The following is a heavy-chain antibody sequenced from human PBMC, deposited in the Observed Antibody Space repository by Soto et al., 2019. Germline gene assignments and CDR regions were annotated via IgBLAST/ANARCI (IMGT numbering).Heavy chain of an antibody. V-gene: IGHV3-23*01. D-gene: IGHD3-22*01. CDR1: GFTFNSYT. Sequence: GGSLRLSCAASGFTFNSYTMAWVRHALGKGLEWVSSISSSGGSPSYADSVQGRFTISRDNSRNTLSLQMNSLRAEDTATYYCAKAGSSGNSCYVPDYWGHGSLVNVSS. CDR3: AKAGSSGNSCYVPDY. J-gene: IGHJ4*01. CDR2: ISSSGGSP.